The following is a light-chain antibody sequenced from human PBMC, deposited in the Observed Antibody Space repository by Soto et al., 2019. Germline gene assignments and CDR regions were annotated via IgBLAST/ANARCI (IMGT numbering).Light chain of an antibody. J-gene: IGLJ2*01. Sequence: QSVLTQPASVSGAPGQSITISCSGTSSDIGAYNFVSWYQPHPGKAPKLMLYDANIRPSGVSNRFSGSKSANTASLTTSGRQAEDEADYYCPSWTNSTTMIFGGGTKLAVL. CDR3: PSWTNSTTMI. CDR1: SSDIGAYNF. V-gene: IGLV2-14*03. CDR2: DAN.